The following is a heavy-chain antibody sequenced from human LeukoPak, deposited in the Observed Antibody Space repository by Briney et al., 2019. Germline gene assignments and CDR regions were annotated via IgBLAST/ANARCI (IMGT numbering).Heavy chain of an antibody. J-gene: IGHJ6*02. V-gene: IGHV1-46*01. Sequence: SVKVSCKASGYTFTSYYMHWVRQAPGQGLEWMGIINPSGGSTSYAQKFQGRVTMTRDTSTSTVYMELSSLRSEDTAVYYCARDWITMVREYSYYYYGMDVWGQGTTVTVSS. CDR3: ARDWITMVREYSYYYYGMDV. CDR2: INPSGGST. D-gene: IGHD3-10*01. CDR1: GYTFTSYY.